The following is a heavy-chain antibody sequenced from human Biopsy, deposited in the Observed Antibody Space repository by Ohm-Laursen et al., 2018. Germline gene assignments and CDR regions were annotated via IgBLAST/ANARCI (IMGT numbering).Heavy chain of an antibody. CDR2: TIPIFGTA. V-gene: IGHV1-69*13. Sequence: VKISCKASGGTFTNYAISWVRQAPGQGLEWMGGTIPIFGTANYAQKFQGRVTITADESTSTAYMELGSLRSDDTAVYYCARDALGGGSYRFFYWGQGSLVTVSS. CDR1: GGTFTNYA. CDR3: ARDALGGGSYRFFY. J-gene: IGHJ4*02. D-gene: IGHD1-26*01.